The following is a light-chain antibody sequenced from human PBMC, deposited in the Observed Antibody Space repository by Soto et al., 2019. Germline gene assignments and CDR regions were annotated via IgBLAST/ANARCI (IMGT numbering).Light chain of an antibody. V-gene: IGKV3-15*01. Sequence: DILMTQSPATLSVSPGEGATLSCRASQTISSNLAWYQQKPGQVPRLLMYGASTRATGIPARCSGSGSGTEFTLTISSLQSEDFAVYYCQQYNNWPLTFGQGTKVEIK. J-gene: IGKJ1*01. CDR2: GAS. CDR1: QTISSN. CDR3: QQYNNWPLT.